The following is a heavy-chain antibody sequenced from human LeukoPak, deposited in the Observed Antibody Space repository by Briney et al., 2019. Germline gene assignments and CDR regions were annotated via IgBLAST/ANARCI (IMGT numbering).Heavy chain of an antibody. CDR1: GFTFSSYG. CDR3: AKDPSYSSSSFDY. V-gene: IGHV3-30*02. J-gene: IGHJ4*02. CDR2: IRYDGSNK. D-gene: IGHD6-6*01. Sequence: AGGSLRLSCAASGFTFSSYGMHWVRQAPGKGLEWVAFIRYDGSNKYYADSVKGRFTISRDNSKNTLYLQMNSLRAEDTAMYYCAKDPSYSSSSFDYWGQGTLVTVSS.